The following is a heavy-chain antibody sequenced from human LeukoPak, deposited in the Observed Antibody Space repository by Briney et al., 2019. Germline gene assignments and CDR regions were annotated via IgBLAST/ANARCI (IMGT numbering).Heavy chain of an antibody. Sequence: SETLSLTCTVSGGSISSYYWSRIRQPPGKGLEWIGYIYYSGSTNYSPSLKSRVTISVDTSKNQFSLKLSSVTAADTAVYYCARVSGATIDYYYYYYMDVWGKGTTVTVSS. J-gene: IGHJ6*03. CDR3: ARVSGATIDYYYYYYMDV. CDR1: GGSISSYY. V-gene: IGHV4-59*01. CDR2: IYYSGST. D-gene: IGHD1-26*01.